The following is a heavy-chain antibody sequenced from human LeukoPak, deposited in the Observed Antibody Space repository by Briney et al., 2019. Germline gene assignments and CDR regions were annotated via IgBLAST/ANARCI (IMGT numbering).Heavy chain of an antibody. CDR2: ISSSGGST. J-gene: IGHJ5*02. D-gene: IGHD2-2*02. CDR3: AKVPNRRRVVVPAAIPPGWFDP. Sequence: GGSLRLSCAASGFTFSSYAMSWVRQAPGKGLEWVSAISSSGGSTYYADSVKGRFTISRDNSKNTLYLQMNTLRAEDTAVYYCAKVPNRRRVVVPAAIPPGWFDPWGQGTLVTVSS. CDR1: GFTFSSYA. V-gene: IGHV3-23*01.